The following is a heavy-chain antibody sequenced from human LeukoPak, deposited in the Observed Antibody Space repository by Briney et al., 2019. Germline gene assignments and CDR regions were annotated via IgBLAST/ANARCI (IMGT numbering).Heavy chain of an antibody. J-gene: IGHJ4*02. Sequence: ASVKVSCKASGYTFTSYDIHWVRQATGQGLEWMGWMNPNSGNTGYAQKFQGRVTMTRNTSISTAYMELSSLRSEDTAVYYCAGGRHYYGSGSRWGQGTLVTVSS. CDR2: MNPNSGNT. CDR1: GYTFTSYD. D-gene: IGHD3-10*01. V-gene: IGHV1-8*01. CDR3: AGGRHYYGSGSR.